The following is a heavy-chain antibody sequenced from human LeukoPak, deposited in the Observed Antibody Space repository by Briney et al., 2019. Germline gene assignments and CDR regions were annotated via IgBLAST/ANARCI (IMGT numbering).Heavy chain of an antibody. CDR3: ARGNCPYDDAFDI. J-gene: IGHJ3*02. CDR1: GFTLTTYA. V-gene: IGHV3-30*01. Sequence: GGSLRLSCAVSGFTLTTYAMHWVRQAPGKGQEWVAMFSYDGSIRYNADSVQGRFTISRDTSQNTLDLQMDSLRPDDTAVYYCARGNCPYDDAFDIWGHGTLVTVSS. CDR2: FSYDGSIR. D-gene: IGHD2-8*01.